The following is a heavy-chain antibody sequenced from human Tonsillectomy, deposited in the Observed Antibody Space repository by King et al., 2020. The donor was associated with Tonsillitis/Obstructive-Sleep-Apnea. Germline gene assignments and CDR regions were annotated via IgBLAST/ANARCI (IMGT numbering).Heavy chain of an antibody. CDR2: ISYAGSNK. CDR3: ARERGGYCSGGSCCGNWFDP. D-gene: IGHD2-15*01. CDR1: GFTFSSYA. V-gene: IGHV3-30*01. J-gene: IGHJ5*02. Sequence: VQLVESGGGVVPPGRSLRLSCAASGFTFSSYAMHWVRQAPGKGLEWVAVISYAGSNKFYADSVKGRFTISRDNSKNTLYLQMNSLRAEDTAVYYCARERGGYCSGGSCCGNWFDPWGQGTLVTVSS.